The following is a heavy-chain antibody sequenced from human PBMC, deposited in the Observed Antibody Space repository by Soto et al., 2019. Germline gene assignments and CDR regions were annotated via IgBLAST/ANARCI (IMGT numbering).Heavy chain of an antibody. V-gene: IGHV1-69*12. Sequence: QVQLVQSGAEVKKPGSSVKVSCKASGGTFSSYAISWVRQDPGQGLEWMGGIIPIFGTANYAQKFQGRVTITADESTSTAYMELSSLRSEDTAVYYCARTTYYYDSSGYYLGYWGQGTLVTVSS. CDR1: GGTFSSYA. J-gene: IGHJ4*02. CDR3: ARTTYYYDSSGYYLGY. D-gene: IGHD3-22*01. CDR2: IIPIFGTA.